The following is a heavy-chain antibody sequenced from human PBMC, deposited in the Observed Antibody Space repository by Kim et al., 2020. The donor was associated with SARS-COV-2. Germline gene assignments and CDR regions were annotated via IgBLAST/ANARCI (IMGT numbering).Heavy chain of an antibody. J-gene: IGHJ6*02. D-gene: IGHD5-18*01. CDR1: GYTFTSYA. Sequence: ASVKVSCKASGYTFTSYAMHWVRQAPGQRLEWMGWINAGNGNTKYSQKFQGRVTITRDTSASTAYMELSSLRSDDTAVYYCARLLDTAMGYYYYYGMDVWGQGTTVTGSS. V-gene: IGHV1-3*01. CDR3: ARLLDTAMGYYYYYGMDV. CDR2: INAGNGNT.